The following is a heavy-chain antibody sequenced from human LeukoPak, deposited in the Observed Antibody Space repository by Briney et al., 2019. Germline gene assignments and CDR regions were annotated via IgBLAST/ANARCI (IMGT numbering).Heavy chain of an antibody. CDR3: ARDSGLWFGESALDY. D-gene: IGHD3-10*01. CDR1: GYTFTSYY. CDR2: INPSGGST. J-gene: IGHJ4*02. Sequence: GASVKVSCKASGYTFTSYYMHWVRQAPGQGLEWMGIINPSGGSTSYAQKFQGRVTMTRDTSTSTVYMELSSLRSDDTAVYYCARDSGLWFGESALDYWGQGTLVTVSS. V-gene: IGHV1-46*01.